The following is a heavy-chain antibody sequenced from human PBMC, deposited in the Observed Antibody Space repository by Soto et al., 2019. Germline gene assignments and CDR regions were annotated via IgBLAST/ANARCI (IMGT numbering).Heavy chain of an antibody. Sequence: DVQLGETGGGVVPPGGSLRLSCAASGFTFNRNWMHWVRHTPGKGLVWVSHINTDGTNTNYADSVKGRFTISRDNAKSTLFLQMISLRDEDTAVYYCASEFCSGGNCYTYYFDPWGQGVPVTVSS. D-gene: IGHD2-15*01. CDR2: INTDGTNT. CDR1: GFTFNRNW. V-gene: IGHV3-74*01. J-gene: IGHJ5*02. CDR3: ASEFCSGGNCYTYYFDP.